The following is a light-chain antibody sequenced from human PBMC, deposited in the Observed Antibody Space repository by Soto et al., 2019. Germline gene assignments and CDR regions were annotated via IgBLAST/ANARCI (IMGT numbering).Light chain of an antibody. CDR3: HTYNSYSLHT. Sequence: DIQMTQSPSTLSASVGDRITITYRASQSVSRRLAWYQQKPGKAPKLLIYDASSLESGVPSRFSGRGSGTELTLTISSLQPDDCATYYCHTYNSYSLHTFGQGTKVDIK. CDR2: DAS. CDR1: QSVSRR. V-gene: IGKV1-5*01. J-gene: IGKJ2*01.